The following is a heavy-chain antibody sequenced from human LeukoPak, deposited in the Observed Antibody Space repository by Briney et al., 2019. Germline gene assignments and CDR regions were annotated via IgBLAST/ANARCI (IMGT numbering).Heavy chain of an antibody. CDR3: ASGRIAVAGPFDY. CDR1: GYTFSSYD. V-gene: IGHV1-8*01. J-gene: IGHJ4*02. CDR2: VNPNSGNT. D-gene: IGHD6-19*01. Sequence: ASVKVSCKASGYTFSSYDINWVRQATGQGLEWMGWVNPNSGNTGYAQKFQGRVTMTRNTSISTAYMELSSLRSEDTAVYYCASGRIAVAGPFDYWGQGTLVTVSS.